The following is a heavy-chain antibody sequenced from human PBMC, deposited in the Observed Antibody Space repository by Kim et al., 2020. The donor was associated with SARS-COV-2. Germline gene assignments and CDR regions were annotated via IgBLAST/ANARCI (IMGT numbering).Heavy chain of an antibody. J-gene: IGHJ6*02. V-gene: IGHV3-74*01. CDR3: ARDCGGGECIYYGMDV. CDR2: ISSDGSTI. Sequence: GGSLRLTCAASGFTFINHWMHWVRQAPGKGLVWVSRISSDGSTIDYADSVKGRFTISRDNAKKTLYLQMNSLRAEDTAVYFCARDCGGGECIYYGMDVWGPGTTVTVSS. CDR1: GFTFINHW. D-gene: IGHD2-21*01.